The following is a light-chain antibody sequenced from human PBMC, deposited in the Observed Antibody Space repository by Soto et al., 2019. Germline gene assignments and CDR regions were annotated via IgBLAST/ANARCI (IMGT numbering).Light chain of an antibody. CDR3: QQSYSTPFT. CDR1: QSISSY. V-gene: IGKV1-39*01. CDR2: AAS. Sequence: DIQLTQSPSSLSASVGDRITITCRASQSISSYLNWYQQKPGKAPKLLIYAASSLQSGVPSRFSGSGSGTDFTLTISRLQPEDFATYSCQQSYSTPFTCGPGTKVDIK. J-gene: IGKJ3*01.